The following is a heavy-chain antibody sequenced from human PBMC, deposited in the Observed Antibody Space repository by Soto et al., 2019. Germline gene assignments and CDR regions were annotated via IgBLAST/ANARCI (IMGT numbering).Heavy chain of an antibody. Sequence: GGSLRLCCAASGFTFSSYSMNWVRQAPGKGLEWVSYISPSSSDISYADSVKGRFTISRDNAKNSLYLQLNSLRAEDTAVYYCARAAYSSGPDYWGQGTLVTVSS. D-gene: IGHD6-25*01. CDR2: ISPSSSDI. V-gene: IGHV3-48*01. CDR1: GFTFSSYS. CDR3: ARAAYSSGPDY. J-gene: IGHJ4*02.